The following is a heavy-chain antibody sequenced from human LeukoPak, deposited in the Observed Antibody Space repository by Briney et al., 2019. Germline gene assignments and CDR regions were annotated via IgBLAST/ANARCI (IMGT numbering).Heavy chain of an antibody. CDR3: LSKDANYYDSSGYYDPFDY. Sequence: ASVKVSCKASGYTFTGYYMNWVRQAPGQGLEWLGWINPNSGSTNYAQKFQGRVTMTRDTSISTAYMELSRLRSDDTAVYYCLSKDANYYDSSGYYDPFDYWGQGTLVTVSS. V-gene: IGHV1-2*02. D-gene: IGHD3-22*01. J-gene: IGHJ4*02. CDR1: GYTFTGYY. CDR2: INPNSGST.